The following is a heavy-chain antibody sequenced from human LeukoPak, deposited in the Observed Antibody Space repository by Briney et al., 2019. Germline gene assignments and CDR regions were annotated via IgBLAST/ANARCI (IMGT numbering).Heavy chain of an antibody. V-gene: IGHV3-48*01. Sequence: GGSLRLSCAASGFTFSTYAMNWIRQAPGKGLEWISYITGSRGPIYYADSVKGRFTISRDNAKNSLSLQMTSLRAEDTAVYYCVRGQDGIDNWFDPWGQGTLVTVAS. D-gene: IGHD5-24*01. CDR2: ITGSRGPI. J-gene: IGHJ5*02. CDR3: VRGQDGIDNWFDP. CDR1: GFTFSTYA.